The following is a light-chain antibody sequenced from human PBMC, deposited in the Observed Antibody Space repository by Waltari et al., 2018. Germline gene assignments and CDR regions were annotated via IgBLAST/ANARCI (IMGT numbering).Light chain of an antibody. CDR3: QQGHSIPWT. Sequence: EIVLTQSPTSMAVSQGERVTISCTASSSVSTSYSHWYQQKPGFPPRLLVYRISSLASGVPARFRGSGSGTSYTLTISSMEAEDAANYDWQQGHSIPWTFGQGTKVEIK. CDR1: SSVSTSY. CDR2: RIS. V-gene: IGKV3D-7*01. J-gene: IGKJ1*01.